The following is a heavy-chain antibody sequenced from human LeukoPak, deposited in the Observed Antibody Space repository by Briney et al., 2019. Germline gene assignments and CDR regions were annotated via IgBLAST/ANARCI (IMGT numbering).Heavy chain of an antibody. D-gene: IGHD3-22*01. CDR3: ANGPQPSHYYDSSGYDPPDY. CDR2: ISYDGSNK. CDR1: GFTFSSYG. V-gene: IGHV3-30*18. J-gene: IGHJ4*02. Sequence: GGSLRLSCAASGFTFSSYGMHWVRQAPGKGLEWVAVISYDGSNKYYADSVKGRFTIPRDNSKNTLYLQMNSLRADDTAVYYCANGPQPSHYYDSSGYDPPDYWGQGTLVTVSS.